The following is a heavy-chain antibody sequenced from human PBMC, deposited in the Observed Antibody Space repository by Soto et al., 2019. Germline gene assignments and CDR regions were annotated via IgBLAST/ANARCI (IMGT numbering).Heavy chain of an antibody. J-gene: IGHJ4*02. CDR1: GFTLLTYS. D-gene: IGHD4-17*01. Sequence: EVQLVESGGALVQPGGSLRLSCAASGFTLLTYSMNWVRQAPGKGLEWVSYISSSGSAIYYADSVKGRFTISRDTANNSVYLQMNRLRDEDTAVYYCARGAGYGDYASYWGQGTLVIVSS. CDR3: ARGAGYGDYASY. V-gene: IGHV3-48*02. CDR2: ISSSGSAI.